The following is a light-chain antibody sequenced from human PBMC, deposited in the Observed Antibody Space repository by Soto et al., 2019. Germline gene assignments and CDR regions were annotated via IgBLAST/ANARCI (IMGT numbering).Light chain of an antibody. CDR2: GAS. J-gene: IGKJ2*01. V-gene: IGKV3-20*01. CDR1: QSVSSSY. Sequence: EIVLTQSPCTLSLSPGERATLSCRASQSVSSSYLAWYQQKPGQAPRLLIYGASSRAAGIPDRCSGSASGKYFPLTISRLEPEDFAVYYCQQYGSSPVTFGQGTKLEIK. CDR3: QQYGSSPVT.